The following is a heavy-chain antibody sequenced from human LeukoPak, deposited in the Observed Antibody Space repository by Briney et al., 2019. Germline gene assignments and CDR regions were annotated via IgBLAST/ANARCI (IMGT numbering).Heavy chain of an antibody. CDR3: ARSRPGTEAGQPNFDY. D-gene: IGHD6-13*01. V-gene: IGHV3-48*01. CDR1: GFPFSTDS. Sequence: PGGSLRLSCAASGFPFSTDSMSWVRQAPGKGLEWVSYISSISSIIYYADSVKGRFTISRDNARSSLYLQMNSLRAEDTAVYYCARSRPGTEAGQPNFDYWGQGTLVTVSS. CDR2: ISSISSII. J-gene: IGHJ4*02.